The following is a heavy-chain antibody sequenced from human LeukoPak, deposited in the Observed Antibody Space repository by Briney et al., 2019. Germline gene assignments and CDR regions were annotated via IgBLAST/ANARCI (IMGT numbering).Heavy chain of an antibody. CDR3: ARARGSSSSQDYYVDY. J-gene: IGHJ4*02. CDR1: GYTFISYG. V-gene: IGHV1-18*04. Sequence: ASVRVSCKASGYTFISYGISWVRQAPGQGLEWMGWISTYNGNTKYAQKLQGRVTLTTDTSTRTVYTELRSLRSDDTAVYYCARARGSSSSQDYYVDYWGQGTLVTVSS. D-gene: IGHD2-2*01. CDR2: ISTYNGNT.